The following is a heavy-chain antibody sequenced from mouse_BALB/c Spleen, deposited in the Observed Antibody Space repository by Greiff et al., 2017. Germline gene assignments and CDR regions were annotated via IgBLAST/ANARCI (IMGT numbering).Heavy chain of an antibody. CDR1: GFTFSSFG. J-gene: IGHJ4*01. V-gene: IGHV5-17*02. Sequence: EVKVVESGGGLVQPGGSRKLSCAASGFTFSSFGMHWVRQAPEKGLEWVAYISSGSSTIYYADTVKGRFTISRDNPKNTLFLQMTSLRSEDTAMYYCARGDYGYDGYAMDYWGQGTSVTVSS. D-gene: IGHD2-2*01. CDR3: ARGDYGYDGYAMDY. CDR2: ISSGSSTI.